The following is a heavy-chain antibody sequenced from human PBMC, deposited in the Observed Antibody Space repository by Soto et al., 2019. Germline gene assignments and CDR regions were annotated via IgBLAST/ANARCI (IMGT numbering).Heavy chain of an antibody. V-gene: IGHV5-51*01. Sequence: GESLKISCKGSGGTLSDQWISWVRHTPDKGLEWIGFVFLGDSDARYSPAFQGQVAMSADRSGTYLQWSSLKASDTGIYYCARRRGRCSDGVCYSWWFDPWGQGTRVTVSS. CDR1: GGTLSDQW. CDR2: VFLGDSDA. CDR3: ARRRGRCSDGVCYSWWFDP. J-gene: IGHJ5*02. D-gene: IGHD2-8*01.